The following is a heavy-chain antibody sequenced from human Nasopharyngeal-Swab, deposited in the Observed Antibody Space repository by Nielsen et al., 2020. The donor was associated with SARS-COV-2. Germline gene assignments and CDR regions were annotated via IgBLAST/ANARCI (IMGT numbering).Heavy chain of an antibody. J-gene: IGHJ3*02. V-gene: IGHV4-59*01. CDR2: IYYSGST. D-gene: IGHD2-2*01. Sequence: RQAPGKGLEWIGYIYYSGSTNYNPSLKSRVTISVDTSKNQFSPKLSSVTAADTAVYYCARVLGSIVVVPAAMPVYAFDIWGQGTMVTVSS. CDR3: ARVLGSIVVVPAAMPVYAFDI.